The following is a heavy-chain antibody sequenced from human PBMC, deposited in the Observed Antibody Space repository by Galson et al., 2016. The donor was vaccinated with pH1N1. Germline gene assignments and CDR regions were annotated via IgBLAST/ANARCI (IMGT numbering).Heavy chain of an antibody. V-gene: IGHV3-23*01. J-gene: IGHJ4*02. CDR1: GFIFSNYA. CDR2: VSGDATRT. CDR3: AKDGPPGSSGWSSYYFDS. Sequence: SLRLSCAASGFIFSNYAISWVRQAPGKGLEWVSVVSGDATRTYYADSVKGRFTISRDNSKNTLYLQMNSLRVDDTAVYYCAKDGPPGSSGWSSYYFDSWGQGTLFTVSS. D-gene: IGHD6-19*01.